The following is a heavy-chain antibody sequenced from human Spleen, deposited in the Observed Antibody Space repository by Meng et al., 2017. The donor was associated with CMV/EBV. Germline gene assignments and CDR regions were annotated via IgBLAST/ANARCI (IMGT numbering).Heavy chain of an antibody. CDR3: ARGAQQLPYYYYYYGMDV. Sequence: GESLKISCAASGFNFNIYSMNWVRQAPGKGLEWVASITSTGRTTHYADSVKGRFSISRDNTKNSVYLQMSSLRSEDTAVYYCARGAQQLPYYYYYYGMDVWGQGTTVTVSS. J-gene: IGHJ6*02. CDR1: GFNFNIYS. CDR2: ITSTGRTT. D-gene: IGHD6-13*01. V-gene: IGHV3-48*04.